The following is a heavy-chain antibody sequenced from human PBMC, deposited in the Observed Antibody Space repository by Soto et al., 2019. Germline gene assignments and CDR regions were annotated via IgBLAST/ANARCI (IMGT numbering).Heavy chain of an antibody. Sequence: QITLKESGPTLVKPTQTLTLTCSFSGFSLSTSGRGVGWIRQPPGKALEWLALIYWNDDERYSPSLKNRVTMTKDAYKNQVVLTMSNMDPVDTATYYCAHRGYGDYPRDNWFDPWGQGTLVTVSS. D-gene: IGHD4-17*01. CDR3: AHRGYGDYPRDNWFDP. J-gene: IGHJ5*02. CDR1: GFSLSTSGRG. CDR2: IYWNDDE. V-gene: IGHV2-5*01.